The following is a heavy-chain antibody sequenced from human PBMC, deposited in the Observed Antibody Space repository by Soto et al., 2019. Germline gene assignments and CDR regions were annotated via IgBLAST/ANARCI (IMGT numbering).Heavy chain of an antibody. CDR3: SRRTSIPASGDY. CDR1: GYTFTSYG. Sequence: VQLVQSGAEVKKPGASVKVSSKASGYTFTSYGISWVRQAPGQGLEWLGWVSAYNGERRYAQRVQARVIMTTDTSTTTAYMELRTLRSDDTAVYYCSRRTSIPASGDYWGQGTLVTVSS. CDR2: VSAYNGER. D-gene: IGHD6-6*01. J-gene: IGHJ4*01. V-gene: IGHV1-18*01.